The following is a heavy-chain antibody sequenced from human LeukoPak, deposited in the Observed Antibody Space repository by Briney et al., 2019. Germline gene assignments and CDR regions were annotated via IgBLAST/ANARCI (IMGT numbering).Heavy chain of an antibody. V-gene: IGHV4-34*01. J-gene: IGHJ4*02. CDR3: ARRNPPRKKYYFDY. Sequence: PSETLSLTCTVSGGSISSYYWSWIRQPPGKGLEWIGEINHSGSTNYNPSLKSRVTISVDTSKNQFSLKLSSVTAADTAVYYCARRNPPRKKYYFDYWGQGTLVTVSS. CDR1: GGSISSYY. CDR2: INHSGST. D-gene: IGHD1-14*01.